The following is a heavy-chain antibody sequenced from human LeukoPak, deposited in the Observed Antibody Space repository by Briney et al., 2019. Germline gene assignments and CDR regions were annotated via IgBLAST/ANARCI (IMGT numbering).Heavy chain of an antibody. D-gene: IGHD2-2*01. CDR2: ISAYNGNT. Sequence: GASVKVSCKASGYTFTSYGISWVRQAPGQGLEWMGWISAYNGNTNYAQKLQGRVTMTTDTSTSTAYMELRSLRSDDTAVYYRASGYCSSTSCYPDYWGQGTLVTVSS. CDR3: ASGYCSSTSCYPDY. J-gene: IGHJ4*02. CDR1: GYTFTSYG. V-gene: IGHV1-18*01.